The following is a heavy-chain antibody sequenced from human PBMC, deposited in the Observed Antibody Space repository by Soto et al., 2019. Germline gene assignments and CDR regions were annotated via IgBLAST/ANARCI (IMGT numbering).Heavy chain of an antibody. Sequence: QVQLQESTPGLVRPSETLSLTCTVSGGSINSDSYYWAWIRQPPGKGLEWIGSILSSGNTRYSPSLKSRVSISLDTPQNQFSLKQACVSAADTALYYCARHWGSAVAGSRFDSWGLGTQVSVSS. CDR2: ILSSGNT. D-gene: IGHD6-13*01. CDR3: ARHWGSAVAGSRFDS. J-gene: IGHJ5*01. CDR1: GGSINSDSYY. V-gene: IGHV4-39*01.